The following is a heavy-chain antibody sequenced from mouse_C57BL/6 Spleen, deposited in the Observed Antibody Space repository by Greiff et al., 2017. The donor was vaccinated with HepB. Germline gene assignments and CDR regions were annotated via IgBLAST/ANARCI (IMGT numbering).Heavy chain of an antibody. Sequence: QVHVKQPGAELVKPGASVKLSCKASGYTFTSYWMQWVKQRPGQGLEWIGEIDPSDRYTNYNQKFKGKATLTVDTSSSTAYMQLSSLTSEDSAVYYCAKDQRGNYAMDYWGQGTSVTVAS. CDR2: IDPSDRYT. CDR3: AKDQRGNYAMDY. CDR1: GYTFTSYW. V-gene: IGHV1-50*01. J-gene: IGHJ4*01.